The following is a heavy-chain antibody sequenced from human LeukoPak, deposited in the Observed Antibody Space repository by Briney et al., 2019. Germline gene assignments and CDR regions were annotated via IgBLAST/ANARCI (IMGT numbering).Heavy chain of an antibody. J-gene: IGHJ4*02. CDR3: AKSPCSSTSCYENY. CDR1: GFTFSSYA. D-gene: IGHD2-2*01. CDR2: IGGSGGSA. Sequence: GGSLRLSCAASGFTFSSYAMSWVRQAPGKGLEWVSGIGGSGGSAYYADSVKGRFTISRDNSKYTLYLQMNSLTAEDTAVYYCAKSPCSSTSCYENYWGQGTLVTVSS. V-gene: IGHV3-23*01.